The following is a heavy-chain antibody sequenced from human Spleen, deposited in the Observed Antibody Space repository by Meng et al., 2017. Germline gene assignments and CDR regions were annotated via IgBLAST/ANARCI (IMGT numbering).Heavy chain of an antibody. CDR3: ARDSRDAFDI. V-gene: IGHV3-13*01. CDR2: IGTAGDT. CDR1: GFTFSSYD. J-gene: IGHJ3*02. Sequence: LSLTCAASGFTFSSYDMHWVRQATGKGLEWVSAIGTAGDTYYPGSVKGRFTISRENAKNSLYLQMNSLRAGDTAVYYCARDSRDAFDIWGQGTMVTVSS.